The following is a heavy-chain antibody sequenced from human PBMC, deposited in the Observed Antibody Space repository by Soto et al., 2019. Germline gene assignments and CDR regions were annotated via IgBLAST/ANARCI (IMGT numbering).Heavy chain of an antibody. V-gene: IGHV4-30-4*01. CDR2: IYYNGGT. D-gene: IGHD1-26*01. J-gene: IGHJ5*02. CDR1: GGSISSGDYY. CDR3: ATIVGATSGWFDP. Sequence: SETLSLTCTVSGGSISSGDYYWSWIRQPPGKGLEWIGYIYYNGGTYYSPSLKSRLTISVEMSKNQFSLRLNSVTAADTAVYYCATIVGATSGWFDPWGQGTLVTVSS.